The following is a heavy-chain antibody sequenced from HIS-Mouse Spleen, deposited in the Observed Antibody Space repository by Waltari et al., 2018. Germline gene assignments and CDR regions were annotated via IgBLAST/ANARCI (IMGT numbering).Heavy chain of an antibody. CDR3: ARDFHDFWSGYYGGDKKHDAFDI. CDR2: IYTSGST. V-gene: IGHV4-4*07. CDR1: GVSISSYY. J-gene: IGHJ3*02. Sequence: QVQLQESAPGLVKRSETLSLTCTVPGVSISSYYWSWILRPPGKGLEWIGRIYTSGSTNYNPSLKSRVTMSVDTSKNQFSLKLSSVTAADTAVYYCARDFHDFWSGYYGGDKKHDAFDIWGQGTMVTVSS. D-gene: IGHD3-3*01.